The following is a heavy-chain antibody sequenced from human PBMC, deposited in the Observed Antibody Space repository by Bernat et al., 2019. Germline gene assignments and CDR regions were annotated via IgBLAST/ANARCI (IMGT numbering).Heavy chain of an antibody. CDR3: ARVRSCTGCPENYNWFDP. CDR1: GFTFSSYE. J-gene: IGHJ5*02. D-gene: IGHD2-8*02. V-gene: IGHV3-48*03. CDR2: ISSGGSTI. Sequence: EVQLVESGGGLVQPGGSLRLSCAASGFTFSSYEMNWVRQAPGKGLEWVSYISSGGSTIYYADSVKGRFTISRDNAKNSLYLQMNSLRAEDTAVYYCARVRSCTGCPENYNWFDPWGQGTLVTVSS.